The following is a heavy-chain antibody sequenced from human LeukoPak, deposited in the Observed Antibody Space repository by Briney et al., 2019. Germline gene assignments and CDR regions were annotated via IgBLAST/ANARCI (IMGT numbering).Heavy chain of an antibody. V-gene: IGHV3-9*01. D-gene: IGHD1-26*01. J-gene: IGHJ4*02. CDR2: ISWNSGSI. CDR3: AKDRLVGATHYYFDY. Sequence: GISWNSGSIGYADSVKGRFTISRDNAKNSLYLQMNSLRAEATALYYCAKDRLVGATHYYFDYLGQGTLVTVSS.